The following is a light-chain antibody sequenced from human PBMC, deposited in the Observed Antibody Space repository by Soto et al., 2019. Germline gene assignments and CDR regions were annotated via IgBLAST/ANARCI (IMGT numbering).Light chain of an antibody. Sequence: ILMTQSPATVSVSPGESATLSCRASQNIYYNVAWYQQRPGQAPRLLIYRASTRAPGVPARFSGSGSGTEFTLTISSLQPEDFTVYSCLQYHNLWAFGQATKVEI. CDR1: QNIYYN. CDR3: LQYHNLWA. V-gene: IGKV3-15*01. CDR2: RAS. J-gene: IGKJ1*01.